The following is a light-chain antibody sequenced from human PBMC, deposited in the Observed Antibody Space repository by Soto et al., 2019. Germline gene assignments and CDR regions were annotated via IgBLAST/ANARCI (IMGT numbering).Light chain of an antibody. V-gene: IGKV3-11*01. CDR1: RSVTTN. Sequence: EVVMTQSPATLSVSPGERVTFSCRASRSVTTNLAWYQQKPGQAPRLLIYDASNRATGIPARFSGSGSGTDFTLTISSLEPEDFAVYYCQQRSNWPGITFGQGTRLEIK. J-gene: IGKJ5*01. CDR2: DAS. CDR3: QQRSNWPGIT.